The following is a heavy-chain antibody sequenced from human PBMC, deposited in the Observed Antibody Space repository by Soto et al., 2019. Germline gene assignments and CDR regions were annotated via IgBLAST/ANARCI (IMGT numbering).Heavy chain of an antibody. CDR2: IVVDSNTA. V-gene: IGHV1-69*06. CDR1: GSTFNNFA. CDR3: ARAIKRWEVNYYFDF. J-gene: IGHJ4*02. D-gene: IGHD1-26*01. Sequence: QVVLLQSGAEVKEPGSSVTVSCQVSGSTFNNFALSWVRQAPGHGPEWMGGIVVDSNTAEYSQRFQDRVTITADTSTDTLYMELGSLTFEDTAVYYCARAIKRWEVNYYFDFWGQGTLVTVSS.